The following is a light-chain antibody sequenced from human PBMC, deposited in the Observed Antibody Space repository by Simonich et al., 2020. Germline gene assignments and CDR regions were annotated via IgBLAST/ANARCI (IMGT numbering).Light chain of an antibody. CDR2: LDS. Sequence: DIVMTQSPLSLPVTPGEPASISCMASQSLLHSNGYNYLDWYLQKPGQSPQLLIYLDSNRASVDPDRFSGSGSGTDFTFTISSLQPEDIATYYCQQYDNLPLTFGGGTKVEIK. V-gene: IGKV2-28*01. CDR3: QQYDNLPLT. CDR1: QSLLHSNGYNY. J-gene: IGKJ4*01.